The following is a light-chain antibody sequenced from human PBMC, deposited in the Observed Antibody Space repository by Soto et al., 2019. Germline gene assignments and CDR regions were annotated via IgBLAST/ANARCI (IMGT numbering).Light chain of an antibody. CDR3: LQDYNYPWT. V-gene: IGKV1-6*01. Sequence: TQSPSSLSASVGDRVTITXXXXXGIRNDLGWYQQKPGKAPKLLIYAASSLQSGVPSRFSGSGSGTDFTLTISSLQPEDFATYYCLQDYNYPWTFGQGTKVEIK. J-gene: IGKJ1*01. CDR2: AAS. CDR1: XGIRND.